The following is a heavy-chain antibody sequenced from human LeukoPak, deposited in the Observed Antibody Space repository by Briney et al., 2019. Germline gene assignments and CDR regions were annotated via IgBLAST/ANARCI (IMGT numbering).Heavy chain of an antibody. V-gene: IGHV3-23*01. J-gene: IGHJ4*02. CDR1: GSTFSSYG. CDR3: AKRVKYSSSSGGYFDC. Sequence: GGSLRLSCAASGSTFSSYGMHWVRQAPGKGLEWVSAISGSGGGTYYADSVKGRFTISRDNSRSTLFLQMNSLRAEDTAIYFCAKRVKYSSSSGGYFDCWGQGTPVTVSA. D-gene: IGHD6-6*01. CDR2: ISGSGGGT.